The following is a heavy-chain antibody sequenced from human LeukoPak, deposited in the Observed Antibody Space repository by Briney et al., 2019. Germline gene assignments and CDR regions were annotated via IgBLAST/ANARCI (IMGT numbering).Heavy chain of an antibody. CDR3: ARDPGTDAFDI. Sequence: HAGGSLRLSCAASGFTVSSNYMSWVRQAPGKGLEWVANIKQDGSEKYYVDSVRGRFTISRDNAKNSLYLQMNSLRAEDTAVYYCARDPGTDAFDIWGQGTMVTVSS. D-gene: IGHD1-1*01. CDR1: GFTVSSNY. J-gene: IGHJ3*02. CDR2: IKQDGSEK. V-gene: IGHV3-7*05.